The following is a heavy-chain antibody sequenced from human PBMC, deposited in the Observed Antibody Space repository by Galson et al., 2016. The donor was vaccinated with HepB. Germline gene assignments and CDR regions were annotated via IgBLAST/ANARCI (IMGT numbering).Heavy chain of an antibody. CDR3: AIIYRPRRNPRFGMDV. D-gene: IGHD1-14*01. J-gene: IGHJ6*02. V-gene: IGHV4-34*08. CDR2: INHSGIS. CDR1: GFTFSTYT. Sequence: LRLSCAASGFTFSTYTMNWVRQAPGKGLEWIGDINHSGISNYNPSLNSRVTISVDTSKKQGSLKLTSVSAADTAGDYCAIIYRPRRNPRFGMDVWGPGTTVTVSS.